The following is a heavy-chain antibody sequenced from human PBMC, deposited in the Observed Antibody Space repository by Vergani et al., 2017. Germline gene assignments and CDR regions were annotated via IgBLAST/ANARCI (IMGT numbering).Heavy chain of an antibody. D-gene: IGHD3-3*01. V-gene: IGHV2-26*01. J-gene: IGHJ6*03. CDR3: ARMAHGAHYYDFWSGYDYYMDV. CDR1: GFSLSNARMG. Sequence: QVTLKESGPVLVKPTEPLTLTCTVSGFSLSNARMGVSWIRQPPGKALEWLAHIFSNDEKSYSTSLKSRLTISKDTSKSQVVLTMTNMDPVDTATYYCARMAHGAHYYDFWSGYDYYMDVWGKGTTVTVSS. CDR2: IFSNDEK.